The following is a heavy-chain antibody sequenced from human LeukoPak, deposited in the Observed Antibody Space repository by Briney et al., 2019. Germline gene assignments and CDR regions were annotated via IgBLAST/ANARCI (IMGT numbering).Heavy chain of an antibody. D-gene: IGHD3-3*01. CDR2: INPNSGGT. V-gene: IGHV1-2*02. CDR3: ARIRGDFWSGYYTGFSQGGFDY. Sequence: ASVKVSCKASGYTFTGYYMHWVRQAPGQGLEWMGWINPNSGGTNYAQKFQGRVAMTRDTSISTAYMELSRLRSDDTAVYYCARIRGDFWSGYYTGFSQGGFDYWGQGTLATVSS. J-gene: IGHJ4*02. CDR1: GYTFTGYY.